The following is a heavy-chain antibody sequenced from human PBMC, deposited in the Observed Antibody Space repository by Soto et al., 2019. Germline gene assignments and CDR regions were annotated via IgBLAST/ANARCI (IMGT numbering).Heavy chain of an antibody. CDR2: ISSSSSTI. CDR3: ARDGEATDSSGLLPTYYYYYGMDV. CDR1: GFTFSSYS. V-gene: IGHV3-48*02. D-gene: IGHD3-22*01. J-gene: IGHJ6*02. Sequence: GGSLRLSCAASGFTFSSYSMNWVRQAPGKGLEWVSYISSSSSTIYYADSVKGRFTISRDNAKNSLYLQMNSLRDEDTAVYYCARDGEATDSSGLLPTYYYYYGMDVWGQGTTVTVSS.